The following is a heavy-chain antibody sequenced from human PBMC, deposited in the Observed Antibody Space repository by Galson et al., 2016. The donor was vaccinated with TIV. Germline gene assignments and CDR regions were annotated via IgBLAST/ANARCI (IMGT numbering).Heavy chain of an antibody. Sequence: SLRLSCAASGFTFSIYVMHWVRQAPGKGLEWVAVIGYDGTTKYYADSVNGRLTIARDTSTNTLSLRMDSLIGEDTATYYCARSAEFGTRIGYVFDYWGQGSMVTVSS. V-gene: IGHV3-33*04. D-gene: IGHD6-13*01. CDR2: IGYDGTTK. CDR3: ARSAEFGTRIGYVFDY. J-gene: IGHJ4*02. CDR1: GFTFSIYV.